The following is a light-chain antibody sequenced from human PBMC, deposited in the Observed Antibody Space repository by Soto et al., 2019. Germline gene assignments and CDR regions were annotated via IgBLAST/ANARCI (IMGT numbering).Light chain of an antibody. V-gene: IGKV3-11*01. Sequence: EIVLTQSPATLSLSPGERATLSCRASQSVSSYLAWYQQKPGQGPRLLIYDASYRATGIPARFSGSGSGTDFTFTISRLEPEDFAIYYCQQRSNWPGLTFGGGTKAEIK. CDR1: QSVSSY. CDR2: DAS. J-gene: IGKJ4*01. CDR3: QQRSNWPGLT.